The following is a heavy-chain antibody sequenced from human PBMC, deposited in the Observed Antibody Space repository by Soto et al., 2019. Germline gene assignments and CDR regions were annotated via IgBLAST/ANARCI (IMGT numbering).Heavy chain of an antibody. Sequence: PGGSLRLSFAASGFTFTSYWMHWVRQAPGKGLVWVSRVKSDGSSTTYADSVKVRLTISKDNAKNILYLQMNSLRPDDTDMYYCARGVAATXSAFYIWGQGTXVXV. CDR1: GFTFTSYW. CDR2: VKSDGSST. CDR3: ARGVAATXSAFYI. D-gene: IGHD5-12*01. V-gene: IGHV3-74*01. J-gene: IGHJ3*02.